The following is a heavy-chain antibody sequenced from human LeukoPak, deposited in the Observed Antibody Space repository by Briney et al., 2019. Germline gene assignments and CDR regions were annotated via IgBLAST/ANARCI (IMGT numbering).Heavy chain of an antibody. V-gene: IGHV4-34*01. Sequence: SETLSLTCAVYGGSFSGYYWSWIRQPPGKGLEWIGEINHSGSTNYNPSLKSRVTISVDKSKNQFSLKLSSVTAADTAVYYCARGRDYYDSSGYRFDPWGQGTLVTVSS. J-gene: IGHJ5*02. CDR3: ARGRDYYDSSGYRFDP. CDR1: GGSFSGYY. D-gene: IGHD3-22*01. CDR2: INHSGST.